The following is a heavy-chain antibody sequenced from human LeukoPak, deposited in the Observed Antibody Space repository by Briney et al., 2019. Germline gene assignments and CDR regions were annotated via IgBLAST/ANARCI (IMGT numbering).Heavy chain of an antibody. CDR3: ARHEGGYDFANWFDP. CDR1: GGSISSYY. D-gene: IGHD5-12*01. Sequence: SETLSLTCTVSGGSISSYYWNWIRQPPGKGLEWIGYISYSGSTNYNPSLKSRVTISVDTSKNQFSLKLSSVTDADTAVYYCARHEGGYDFANWFDPWGQGTLVTVSS. CDR2: ISYSGST. J-gene: IGHJ5*02. V-gene: IGHV4-59*08.